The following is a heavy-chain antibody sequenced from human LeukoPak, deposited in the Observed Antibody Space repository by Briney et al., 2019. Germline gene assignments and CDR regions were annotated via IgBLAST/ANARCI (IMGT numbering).Heavy chain of an antibody. V-gene: IGHV1-46*01. J-gene: IGHJ4*02. D-gene: IGHD6-6*01. CDR2: INPSGGST. Sequence: GASVKVSCKASGYTFTSYYMHWVRQAPGQGLEWMGIINPSGGSTSYAQKFQGRVTMTRDTSISTAYMELSRLRSDDTAVYYCARGSWVSSISPVFDYWGQGTLVTVSS. CDR3: ARGSWVSSISPVFDY. CDR1: GYTFTSYY.